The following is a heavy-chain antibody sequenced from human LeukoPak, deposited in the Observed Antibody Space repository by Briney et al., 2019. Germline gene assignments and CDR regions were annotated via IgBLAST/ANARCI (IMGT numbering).Heavy chain of an antibody. D-gene: IGHD3-22*01. J-gene: IGHJ4*02. Sequence: GSLRLSCAASGFTFSSYAMGWIRQPPGKGLEWIGSIYYSGSTYYNPSLKSRVTISVDTSKNQFSLKLSSVTAADTAVYYCASQSPIVVAIFDYWGQGTLVTVSS. CDR3: ASQSPIVVAIFDY. V-gene: IGHV4-39*01. CDR2: IYYSGST. CDR1: GFTFSSYA.